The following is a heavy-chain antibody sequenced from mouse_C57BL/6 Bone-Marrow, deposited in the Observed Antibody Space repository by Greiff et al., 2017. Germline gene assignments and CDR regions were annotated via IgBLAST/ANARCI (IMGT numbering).Heavy chain of an antibody. CDR2: ISYSGST. Sequence: VQLKESGPGMVKPSQSLSLTCTVTGYSITSGYDWHWIRHFPGNKLEWMGYISYSGSTNYNPSLKSRISITHDTSKNHFFLKLNSVTTEDTATYDCARDDGSSYTAWFAYWGQGTLVTVSA. CDR1: GYSITSGYD. D-gene: IGHD1-1*01. V-gene: IGHV3-1*01. J-gene: IGHJ3*01. CDR3: ARDDGSSYTAWFAY.